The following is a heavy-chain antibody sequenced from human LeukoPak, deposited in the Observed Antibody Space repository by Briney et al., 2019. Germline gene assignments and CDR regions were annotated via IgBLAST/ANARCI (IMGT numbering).Heavy chain of an antibody. Sequence: PGGSLRLSCAASGFTFNSLWMTWVRQAQGKGLEWVANINQDGSEKYIVDSVKGRFTISRDNAKNSVFLQMNSLTVEDTAVYYCARDGGVSGYDLLDYWGQGTLVTVSS. CDR1: GFTFNSLW. J-gene: IGHJ4*02. CDR2: INQDGSEK. D-gene: IGHD5-12*01. V-gene: IGHV3-7*01. CDR3: ARDGGVSGYDLLDY.